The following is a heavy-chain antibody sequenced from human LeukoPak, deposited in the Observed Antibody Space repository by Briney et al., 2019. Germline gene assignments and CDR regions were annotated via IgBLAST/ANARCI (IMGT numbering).Heavy chain of an antibody. D-gene: IGHD3-10*01. J-gene: IGHJ5*02. CDR3: ARQITRGVNWFDP. CDR1: GGTFSSYA. Sequence: GASVKVSCKASGGTFSSYAINWVRQSTGQGLEWMGWMNPNSGNTGYAQKFQGRVTMTRNTSISTAYMELSSLRSEDTAVYYCARQITRGVNWFDPWGQGTLVTVSS. CDR2: MNPNSGNT. V-gene: IGHV1-8*02.